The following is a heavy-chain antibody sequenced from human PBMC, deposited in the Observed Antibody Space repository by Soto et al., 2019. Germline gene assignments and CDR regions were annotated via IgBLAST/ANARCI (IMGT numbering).Heavy chain of an antibody. D-gene: IGHD3-16*01. CDR1: GGSVSSGDYY. Sequence: PSETLSLTCTVSGGSVSSGDYYWSWIRQPPGKGLEWIGYIYYSGSTNYNPALKSRVTISLDTSKNQFSLKLTSVTAADTAVYYCARIPVHTYMINWFDPCGQGSPLTVSS. CDR3: ARIPVHTYMINWFDP. J-gene: IGHJ5*02. CDR2: IYYSGST. V-gene: IGHV4-61*08.